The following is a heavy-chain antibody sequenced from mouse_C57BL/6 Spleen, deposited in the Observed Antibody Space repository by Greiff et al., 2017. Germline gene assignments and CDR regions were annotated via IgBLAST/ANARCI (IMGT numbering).Heavy chain of an antibody. D-gene: IGHD3-2*02. Sequence: QVQLQQSGAELVRPGASVTLSCKASGYTFTDYEMHWVKQTPVHGLEWIGAIDPETGGTAYNQKFKGKAILTADKSSSTAYMELRSLTSEDSAVYYCTRQDSSGYHYWGQGTTLTVSS. J-gene: IGHJ2*01. CDR3: TRQDSSGYHY. CDR2: IDPETGGT. V-gene: IGHV1-15*01. CDR1: GYTFTDYE.